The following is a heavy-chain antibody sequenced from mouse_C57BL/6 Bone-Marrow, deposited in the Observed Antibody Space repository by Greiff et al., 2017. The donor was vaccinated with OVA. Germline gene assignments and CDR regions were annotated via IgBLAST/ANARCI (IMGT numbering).Heavy chain of an antibody. CDR2: IYPRSGNT. Sequence: VQLQESGAELARPGASVKLSCKASGYTFTSYGISWVKQRTGQGLEWIGEIYPRSGNTYYNEKFKGKATLTADKSSSTAYMELRSLTSEDSAVYFYARSNYVSSSYYFDYGGQGTTLTVSS. D-gene: IGHD1-1*01. J-gene: IGHJ2*01. V-gene: IGHV1-81*01. CDR3: ARSNYVSSSYYFDY. CDR1: GYTFTSYG.